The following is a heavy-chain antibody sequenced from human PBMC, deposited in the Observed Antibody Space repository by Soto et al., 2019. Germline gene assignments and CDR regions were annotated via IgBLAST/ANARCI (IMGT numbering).Heavy chain of an antibody. CDR3: ARDLPWGGDYARRHHYYGMDV. CDR1: GGSVSSGSYY. CDR2: IYYSGST. D-gene: IGHD4-17*01. V-gene: IGHV4-61*01. Sequence: PSETLSLTCTVSGGSVSSGSYYWSWIRQPPGKGLEWIGDIYYSGSTNYNPSLKSLVTKTLERSKNQFSLKIRTVSAADTAVYYCARDLPWGGDYARRHHYYGMDVWGQGTTVTSP. J-gene: IGHJ6*02.